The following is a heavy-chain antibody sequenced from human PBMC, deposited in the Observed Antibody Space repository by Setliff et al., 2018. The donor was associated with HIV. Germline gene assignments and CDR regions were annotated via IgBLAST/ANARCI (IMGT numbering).Heavy chain of an antibody. J-gene: IGHJ4*02. D-gene: IGHD2-2*02. CDR3: ARQERYCTSADCYRYFIY. Sequence: SETLSLTCTVSGGSISTYYWTWIRQPPGKGLEWIGYIYTSGSTSYNPSLKSRLTISLDTSKNQFSLKLSSVTAADTAVYYCARQERYCTSADCYRYFIYWGQGTLVTVSS. V-gene: IGHV4-4*09. CDR2: IYTSGST. CDR1: GGSISTYY.